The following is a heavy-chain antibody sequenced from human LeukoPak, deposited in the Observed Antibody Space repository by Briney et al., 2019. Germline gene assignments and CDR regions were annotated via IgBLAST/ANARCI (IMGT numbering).Heavy chain of an antibody. CDR3: AKRVGGVNNFDY. D-gene: IGHD3-16*01. J-gene: IGHJ4*02. CDR2: ISGSGGTT. Sequence: PGGSLRPSCAASGFTFSSYAMNWVRQAPGKGLEWVSVISGSGGTTYYADSVKGWFTISRDNSKNMLYLQMNSLRAEDTAVYYCAKRVGGVNNFDYWGQGTLVTVSS. V-gene: IGHV3-23*01. CDR1: GFTFSSYA.